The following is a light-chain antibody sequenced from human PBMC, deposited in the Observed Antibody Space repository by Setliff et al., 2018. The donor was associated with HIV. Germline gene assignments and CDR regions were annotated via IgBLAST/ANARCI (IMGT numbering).Light chain of an antibody. V-gene: IGLV2-14*01. Sequence: QSALTQPASVSGSPGQSITISCNGTSSDVGGYDLVSWYQQHPCKVPKIMIYEVSNRPSGVSNRFSGSKSGNTATLTISGLQAEDEADYYCGSYTDSRIVEVGGGTKVTVL. CDR2: EVS. CDR1: SSDVGGYDL. J-gene: IGLJ2*01. CDR3: GSYTDSRIVE.